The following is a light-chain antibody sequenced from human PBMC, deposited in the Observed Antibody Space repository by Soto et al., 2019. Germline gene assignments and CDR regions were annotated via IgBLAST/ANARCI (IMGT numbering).Light chain of an antibody. J-gene: IGLJ1*01. V-gene: IGLV2-14*01. CDR1: SSDVGGYNY. Sequence: SALTQPASVSGSPGQSITISCTGTSSDVGGYNYVSWYRQHPGRAPKLMIYDVSNRLSGVSNRFSGSKSGNTASLTISGLLAENEADYYCCSYTRSSTYVFGTGSKVTVL. CDR2: DVS. CDR3: CSYTRSSTYV.